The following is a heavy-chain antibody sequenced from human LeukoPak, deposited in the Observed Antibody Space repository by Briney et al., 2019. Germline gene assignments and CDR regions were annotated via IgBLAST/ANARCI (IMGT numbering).Heavy chain of an antibody. J-gene: IGHJ5*02. CDR3: ARQGYCSSTSCSNWFDP. V-gene: IGHV4-59*08. CDR2: IYYSGST. Sequence: SETLSLTCTVSGGSISSYYWSWIRQPPGKGLEWIGYIYYSGSTNYNPSLKSRVTISVATSKNQFSLKLSSVTAADTAVYYCARQGYCSSTSCSNWFDPWGQGTLVTVSS. CDR1: GGSISSYY. D-gene: IGHD2-2*01.